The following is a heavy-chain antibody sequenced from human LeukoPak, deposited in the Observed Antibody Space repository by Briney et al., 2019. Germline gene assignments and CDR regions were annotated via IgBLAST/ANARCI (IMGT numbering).Heavy chain of an antibody. CDR2: IYYSGST. J-gene: IGHJ3*02. CDR1: GGSISSYY. CDR3: ARRGYVAARPAFDI. V-gene: IGHV4-59*01. D-gene: IGHD6-6*01. Sequence: SETLSLTCTVSGGSISSYYWSWIRQPPGKGLEWIGYIYYSGSTNYNPSLKSRVTISVDTSKNQFSLKLSSVTAADTAVYYCARRGYVAARPAFDIWGQGTMVTVSS.